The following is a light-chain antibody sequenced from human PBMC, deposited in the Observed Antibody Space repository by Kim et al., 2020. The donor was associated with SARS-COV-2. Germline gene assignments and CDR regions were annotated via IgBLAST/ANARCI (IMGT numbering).Light chain of an antibody. CDR2: GVI. Sequence: GDSLTSTWTGTSSDVGGYKYVAWCQQPPGNAPKLMLFGVIQRPSGVSNRFSGSKSGNAASLTISGLQAEDEADYHCSSYTSSRTWVFGGGTKVTVL. CDR1: SSDVGGYKY. CDR3: SSYTSSRTWV. V-gene: IGLV2-14*04. J-gene: IGLJ3*02.